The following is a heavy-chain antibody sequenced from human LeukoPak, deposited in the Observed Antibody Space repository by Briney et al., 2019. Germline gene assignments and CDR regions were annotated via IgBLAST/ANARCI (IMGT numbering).Heavy chain of an antibody. CDR2: ISYDGSNK. J-gene: IGHJ4*02. CDR3: ASSDGLDY. Sequence: GGSLRLSCAASGFTFSSYAMHWVRQAPGKGLEWVAVISYDGSNKYYADSVKGRFTISRDNSKNTQYLQMNSLRAEDTAVYYCASSDGLDYWGQGTLVTVSS. D-gene: IGHD5-24*01. V-gene: IGHV3-30*04. CDR1: GFTFSSYA.